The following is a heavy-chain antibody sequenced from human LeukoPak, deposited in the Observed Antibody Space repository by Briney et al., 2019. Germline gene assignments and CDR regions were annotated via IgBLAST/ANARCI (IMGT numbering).Heavy chain of an antibody. CDR3: ATSPGGVVVPAAMGDY. Sequence: PGGSLRLSCAASGFTFSSYSMNWVRQAPGKGLEWVSSISSSSSYIYYADSVKGRFTISRDNAKNSLYLQMNSLRAEDTAVYYCATSPGGVVVPAAMGDYWGQGTLVTVSS. CDR1: GFTFSSYS. CDR2: ISSSSSYI. J-gene: IGHJ4*02. D-gene: IGHD2-2*01. V-gene: IGHV3-21*01.